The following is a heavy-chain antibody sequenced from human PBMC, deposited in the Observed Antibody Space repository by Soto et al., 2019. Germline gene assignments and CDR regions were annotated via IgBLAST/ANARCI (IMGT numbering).Heavy chain of an antibody. V-gene: IGHV3-23*01. Sequence: EVQLLESGGALEQPGGSLRLSCVASGFKFRSYAMSWVRQAPGKGLEWVSTIGGSGRFTNYAASVKGRFTLSRDNFRNTVYMQMNSLSSDDTATYYCAIDWSEADYPLYCFDSGGQGTLVTVSS. CDR3: AIDWSEADYPLYCFDS. D-gene: IGHD3-3*01. J-gene: IGHJ4*02. CDR1: GFKFRSYA. CDR2: IGGSGRFT.